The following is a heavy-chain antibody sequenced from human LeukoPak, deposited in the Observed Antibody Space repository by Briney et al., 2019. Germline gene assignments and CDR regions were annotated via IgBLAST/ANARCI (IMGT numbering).Heavy chain of an antibody. CDR2: IYYSGST. J-gene: IGHJ4*02. CDR1: GGSISSSSYY. Sequence: SETLSLTCTVSGGSISSSSYYWGWIRQPPGKGLEWIGSIYYSGSTYYNPSLKSRVTISVDTSKNQFSLKLSSVTAADTAVYYCARQDLDVRGHYYGSGSYYTGSTDFDYWGQGTLVTVSS. CDR3: ARQDLDVRGHYYGSGSYYTGSTDFDY. D-gene: IGHD3-10*01. V-gene: IGHV4-39*01.